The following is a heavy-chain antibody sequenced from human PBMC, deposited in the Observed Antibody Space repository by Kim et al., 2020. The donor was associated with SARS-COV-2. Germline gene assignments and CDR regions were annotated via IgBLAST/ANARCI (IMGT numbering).Heavy chain of an antibody. CDR1: GFTFSSYG. CDR3: ARDPSRLSSSGWITDY. CDR2: IWYDGSNK. J-gene: IGHJ4*02. V-gene: IGHV3-33*01. D-gene: IGHD6-19*01. Sequence: GGSLRLSCAASGFTFSSYGMHWVRQAPGKGLEWVAVIWYDGSNKYYADSVKGRFTISRDNSKNTLYLQMNSLRAEDTAVYYCARDPSRLSSSGWITDYWGQGTLVTVSS.